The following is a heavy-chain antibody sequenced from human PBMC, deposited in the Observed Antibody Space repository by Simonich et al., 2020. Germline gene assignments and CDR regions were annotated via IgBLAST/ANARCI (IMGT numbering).Heavy chain of an antibody. V-gene: IGHV3-73*02. CDR1: GVTFSGSA. D-gene: IGHD3-10*01. J-gene: IGHJ4*02. CDR3: TRFDYYGSGSYYFDY. Sequence: EVQLVESGGGLVQPGGSLKLSCAASGVTFSGSAMHWVRKASGKGLEWVGRIRSKANSYATAYAASVKGRFTISRDDSKNTAYLQMNSLKTEDTAVYYCTRFDYYGSGSYYFDYWGQGTLVTVSS. CDR2: IRSKANSYAT.